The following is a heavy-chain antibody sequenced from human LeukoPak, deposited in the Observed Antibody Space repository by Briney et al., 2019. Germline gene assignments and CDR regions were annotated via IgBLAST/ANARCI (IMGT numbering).Heavy chain of an antibody. V-gene: IGHV3-23*01. CDR2: ISASGAGT. CDR3: AREGVRGSGSYYNVKDY. D-gene: IGHD3-10*01. CDR1: GYTLRRYA. Sequence: GESLRLSCSVSGYTLRRYAVSWVPQAPGKGLECVSSISASGAGTYYADSVKRRFTISRDNSKNTLYLKMNSLRAEDTAVYYCAREGVRGSGSYYNVKDYWGQGSLVTVSS. J-gene: IGHJ4*02.